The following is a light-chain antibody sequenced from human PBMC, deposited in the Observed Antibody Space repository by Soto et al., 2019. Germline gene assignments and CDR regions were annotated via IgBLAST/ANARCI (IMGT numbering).Light chain of an antibody. CDR1: QSVSSSH. J-gene: IGKJ2*01. Sequence: EIVLTQSPGTLSLSPGERATLSCRARQSVSSSHLAWYQHKPGQTPRLLIYGASNRATGIADRFSGGGSGTVFTLTIGRLEPEDFALYYCQHYGASPPYTFGQGTKMEIK. V-gene: IGKV3-20*01. CDR3: QHYGASPPYT. CDR2: GAS.